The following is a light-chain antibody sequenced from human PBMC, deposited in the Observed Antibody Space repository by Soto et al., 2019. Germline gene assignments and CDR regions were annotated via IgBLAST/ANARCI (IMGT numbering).Light chain of an antibody. J-gene: IGKJ4*01. CDR2: GAS. Sequence: EIVMTQSPATLSVSPGERATLSCRASQSVSSNLAWYQQKPGQAPRLLIYGASTRATGIPARFSGSGSGTEFPLTISSLQSEDFAVYYCQQYNNWPGTFGGGTKVEIK. V-gene: IGKV3-15*01. CDR3: QQYNNWPGT. CDR1: QSVSSN.